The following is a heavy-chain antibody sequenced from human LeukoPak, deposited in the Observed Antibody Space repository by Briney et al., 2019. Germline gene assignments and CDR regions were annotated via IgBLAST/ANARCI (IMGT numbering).Heavy chain of an antibody. V-gene: IGHV3-74*01. J-gene: IGHJ4*02. CDR2: INTDGSTT. Sequence: PGGSLRLSCAGSGFTFSTYWMHWVRQAPGEGLVWVSGINTDGSTTSYADSVKGRFTISRDNAKNTLYLQMTSLRAEDTALYYCAKESGYDVDLEYWGQGALVTVSS. D-gene: IGHD5-12*01. CDR3: AKESGYDVDLEY. CDR1: GFTFSTYW.